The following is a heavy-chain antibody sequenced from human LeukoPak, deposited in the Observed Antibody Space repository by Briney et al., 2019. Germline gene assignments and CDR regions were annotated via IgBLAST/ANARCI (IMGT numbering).Heavy chain of an antibody. J-gene: IGHJ5*02. V-gene: IGHV1-69*13. Sequence: ASVKVSCKASGGTFSSYAISWVRQAPGQGLEWMGGIIPIFGTANYAQKFQGRVTITADESTSTAYMELRSLRSDDTAVYYCARVRYSSVRNWFDPWGQGTLVTVSS. CDR2: IIPIFGTA. CDR1: GGTFSSYA. CDR3: ARVRYSSVRNWFDP. D-gene: IGHD6-19*01.